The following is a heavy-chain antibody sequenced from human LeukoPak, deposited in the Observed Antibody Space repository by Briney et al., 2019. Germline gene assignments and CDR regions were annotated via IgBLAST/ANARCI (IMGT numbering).Heavy chain of an antibody. J-gene: IGHJ4*02. CDR1: GYTFTGYY. CDR2: INPNSGGT. CDR3: AIHPAGQQLAFDS. D-gene: IGHD6-13*01. V-gene: IGHV1-2*02. Sequence: ASVKVSCKASGYTFTGYYMHWVRQAPGQGLEWMGWINPNSGGTNYAQKFQGRVTMTRDTSISTAYIEVSRLRSDDTAVYYCAIHPAGQQLAFDSWGQGTLVTVSS.